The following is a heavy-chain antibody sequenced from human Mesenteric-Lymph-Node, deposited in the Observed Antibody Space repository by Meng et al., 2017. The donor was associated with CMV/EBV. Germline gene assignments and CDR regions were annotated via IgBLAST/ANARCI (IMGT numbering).Heavy chain of an antibody. J-gene: IGHJ3*02. D-gene: IGHD6-13*01. CDR2: ISSGSRYI. CDR3: ARSSSWYSWDAFDI. CDR1: GFTFSSYS. Sequence: GESLKISCAASGFTFSSYSMNWVRQAPGKGLEWVSSISSGSRYINYADSVKGRFTISRDNAKNTLYLQMNSLRAEDTAVYYCARSSSWYSWDAFDIWGQGTMVTVSS. V-gene: IGHV3-21*01.